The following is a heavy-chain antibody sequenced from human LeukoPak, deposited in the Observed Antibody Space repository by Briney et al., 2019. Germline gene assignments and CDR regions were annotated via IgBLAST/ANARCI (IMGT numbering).Heavy chain of an antibody. CDR2: IYYSGST. V-gene: IGHV4-39*01. Sequence: SETLSLTCTVSGGSVSSSSYYWGWIRQPPGKGLEWIGSIYYSGSTYYNPFLKSRVTISVDTSKNQFSLKLSSVTAADTAVYYCARRGDSSSSWYYFDYWGQGTLVTVSS. D-gene: IGHD6-13*01. CDR1: GGSVSSSSYY. CDR3: ARRGDSSSSWYYFDY. J-gene: IGHJ4*02.